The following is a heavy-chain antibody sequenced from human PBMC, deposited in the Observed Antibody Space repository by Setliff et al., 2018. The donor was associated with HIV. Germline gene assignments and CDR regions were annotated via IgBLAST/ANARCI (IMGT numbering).Heavy chain of an antibody. CDR2: ISAYNGNT. Sequence: ASVKVSCKDSGYTFTSYGISWVRQAPGQGLEWMGWISAYNGNTNYAQKLQGRVTMTTDTSTSTAYMELRSLRSDDTAVYYCARDQGVGYNFWSGYYNWFDPWGQGTLVTVSS. V-gene: IGHV1-18*01. D-gene: IGHD3-3*01. CDR3: ARDQGVGYNFWSGYYNWFDP. J-gene: IGHJ5*02. CDR1: GYTFTSYG.